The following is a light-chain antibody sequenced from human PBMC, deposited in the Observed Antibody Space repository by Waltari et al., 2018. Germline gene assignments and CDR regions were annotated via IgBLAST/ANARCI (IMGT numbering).Light chain of an antibody. CDR2: EGS. CDR3: CSYASGSTII. J-gene: IGLJ2*01. Sequence: QSALTQPASVSGSPGQSITISCTGTSNDVGSYNLVSWYQRHPGKAPELLIYEGSKRPSGVSTRFSGSKSGNTASLTLSGLQAEDEADYFCCSYASGSTIIVGGGTKLTVL. V-gene: IGLV2-23*01. CDR1: SNDVGSYNL.